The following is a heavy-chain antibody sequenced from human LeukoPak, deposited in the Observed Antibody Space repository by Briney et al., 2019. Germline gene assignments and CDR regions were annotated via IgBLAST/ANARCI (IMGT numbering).Heavy chain of an antibody. CDR1: GYSFTSYW. CDR2: IYPGDSDT. V-gene: IGHV5-51*01. J-gene: IGHJ3*02. CDR3: ARQFPASYYYDENGAFDI. Sequence: GESLKISCKGSGYSFTSYWIGWVRQMPGKGLEWMGIIYPGDSDTRYSPSFQGQVTISADKSISTAYLQWSSLKASDTAMYYCARQFPASYYYDENGAFDIWGQGTMVTVSS. D-gene: IGHD3-22*01.